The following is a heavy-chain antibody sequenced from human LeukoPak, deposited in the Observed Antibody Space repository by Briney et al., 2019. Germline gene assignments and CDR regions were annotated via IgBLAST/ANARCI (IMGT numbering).Heavy chain of an antibody. CDR3: ARDKAGPDY. CDR2: INIGKGNT. J-gene: IGHJ4*02. Sequence: ASVTVSCTASGYTFTSYDMHWVRQAPGQRLEWMGWINIGKGNTKYSEIFQGRVTITRDTSASTAYMELSSLTSEDTAVYYCARDKAGPDYWGQGTLVTVSS. CDR1: GYTFTSYD. V-gene: IGHV1-3*04.